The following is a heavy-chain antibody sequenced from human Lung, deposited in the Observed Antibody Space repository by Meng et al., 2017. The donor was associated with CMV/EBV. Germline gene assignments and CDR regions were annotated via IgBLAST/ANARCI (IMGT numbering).Heavy chain of an antibody. CDR1: GFTFNTYA. Sequence: SLKISCAASGFTFNTYAMHWVRQAPGKGLEWVAVISYDGSNKYTADSVQGRLTISRDNSKNNLYLQMNSLTVEDTAVYYCVRDQGGESMIAVLIERFGMDVWGQGTXVTVAS. J-gene: IGHJ6*02. CDR3: VRDQGGESMIAVLIERFGMDV. V-gene: IGHV3-30*04. D-gene: IGHD3-22*01. CDR2: ISYDGSNK.